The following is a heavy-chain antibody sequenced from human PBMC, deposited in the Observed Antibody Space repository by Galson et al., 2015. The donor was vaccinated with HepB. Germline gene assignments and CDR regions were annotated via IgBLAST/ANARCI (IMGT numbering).Heavy chain of an antibody. J-gene: IGHJ5*02. CDR1: GYTFTSYG. Sequence: SVKVSCKASGYTFTSYGISWVRQAPGQGLEWMGWISAYNGNTNYAQKLQGRVTMTTDTSTSTAYMELRSLRSDDTAVYYCARASLYGSGPLNWFDPWGQGTLVTVSS. CDR3: ARASLYGSGPLNWFDP. CDR2: ISAYNGNT. V-gene: IGHV1-18*04. D-gene: IGHD3-10*01.